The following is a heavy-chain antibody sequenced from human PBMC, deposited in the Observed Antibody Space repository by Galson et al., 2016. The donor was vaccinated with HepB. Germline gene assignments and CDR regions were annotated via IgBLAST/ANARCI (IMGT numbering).Heavy chain of an antibody. J-gene: IGHJ6*03. Sequence: SETLSLTCTVSGASISGSEYYWGWIRQPPGRGLEWIGSIYYTANTYYNPSLKSRVTISVDTSKNQFSLRLNSVTAADTGVYYCATGIVVAGKYYYYYMDVWGKGTTVTVSS. CDR1: GASISGSEYY. D-gene: IGHD6-19*01. CDR2: IYYTANT. V-gene: IGHV4-39*01. CDR3: ATGIVVAGKYYYYYMDV.